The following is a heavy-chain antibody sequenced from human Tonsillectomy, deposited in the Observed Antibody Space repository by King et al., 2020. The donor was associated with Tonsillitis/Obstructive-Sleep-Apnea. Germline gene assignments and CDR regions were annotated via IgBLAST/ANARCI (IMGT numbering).Heavy chain of an antibody. CDR3: ARAPAGAGGDLDY. V-gene: IGHV4-34*01. Sequence: VQLQQWGAGLLKPSETLSLTCAVYGGSFSGYYWSWIRQPPGKGLEWIGEINQSEHTNYNPSLNSRVTLSIDMSQKQFSLKVTSVTAADTAVYYCARAPAGAGGDLDYWGQGTLVTVPS. CDR1: GGSFSGYY. CDR2: INQSEHT. J-gene: IGHJ4*02. D-gene: IGHD2-15*01.